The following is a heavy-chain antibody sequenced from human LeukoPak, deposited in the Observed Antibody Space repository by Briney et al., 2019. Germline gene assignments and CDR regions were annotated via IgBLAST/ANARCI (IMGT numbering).Heavy chain of an antibody. CDR2: TNPNSGNT. CDR1: GYTFTGYY. CDR3: AREESIGSYQFLNEY. Sequence: ASVKVSCKASGYTFTGYYMHWVRQAPGQGLEWMGWTNPNSGNTKYVQKFQGRVTMTTDTSTSTAYMEVRSLRSDDTAVYYCAREESIGSYQFLNEYWGQGTLVTVSS. D-gene: IGHD1-26*01. V-gene: IGHV1-2*02. J-gene: IGHJ4*02.